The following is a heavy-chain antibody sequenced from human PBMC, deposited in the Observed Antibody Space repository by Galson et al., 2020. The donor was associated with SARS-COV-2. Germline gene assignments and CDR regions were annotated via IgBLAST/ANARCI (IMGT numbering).Heavy chain of an antibody. D-gene: IGHD3-10*01. J-gene: IGHJ2*01. CDR1: GYTFTSYY. V-gene: IGHV1-46*01. CDR3: ARGSFFIAPGHWYFDL. Sequence: ASVKVSCKASGYTFTSYYMHWVRQAPGQGLEWMGIINPSGGSTSYAQKFQGRVTMTRDTSTSTVYMELSSLRSEDTAVYYCARGSFFIAPGHWYFDLWGRGTLVTVSS. CDR2: INPSGGST.